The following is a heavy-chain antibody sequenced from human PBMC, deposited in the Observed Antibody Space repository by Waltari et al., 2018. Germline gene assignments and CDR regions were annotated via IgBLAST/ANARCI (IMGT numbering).Heavy chain of an antibody. V-gene: IGHV4-39*07. D-gene: IGHD3-10*01. Sequence: QLQLQESGPGLVKPSETLSLTCTVSGGSISSSSYYWGWIRQPPGKGLEWIGSIYYSGSTYYNPSLKSRVTISVDTSKNQFSLKLSSVTAADTAVYYCARDNDGFVILYWGQGTLVTVSS. CDR3: ARDNDGFVILY. CDR1: GGSISSSSYY. J-gene: IGHJ4*02. CDR2: IYYSGST.